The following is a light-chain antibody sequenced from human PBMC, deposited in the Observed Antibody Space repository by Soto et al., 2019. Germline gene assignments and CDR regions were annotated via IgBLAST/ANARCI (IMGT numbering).Light chain of an antibody. CDR1: QGIGND. V-gene: IGKV1-17*01. CDR2: GAS. CDR3: QQLDSFPLT. Sequence: DIQMTQSPSSLSASVGDRVTITCRASQGIGNDLAWYQQKPGKAPKRLIYGASSLQGGVPLRFSGSGSGTEFTLSISSLQPEDVATYYCQQLDSFPLTFGQGTRLENK. J-gene: IGKJ5*01.